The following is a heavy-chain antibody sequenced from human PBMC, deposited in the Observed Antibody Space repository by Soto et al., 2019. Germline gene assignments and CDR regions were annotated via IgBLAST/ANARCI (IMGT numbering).Heavy chain of an antibody. V-gene: IGHV3-7*01. D-gene: IGHD3-3*01. CDR2: IKQDGSEK. CDR3: ARDQIFGVVPPWEYYYYMDV. J-gene: IGHJ6*03. CDR1: GFTFSSYW. Sequence: GGSLRLSCAASGFTFSSYWMSWVRQAPGKGLEWVANIKQDGSEKYYVDSVKGRFTISRDNAKNSLYLKMNSLRAEDTAVYYCARDQIFGVVPPWEYYYYMDVWGKGTTVTVSS.